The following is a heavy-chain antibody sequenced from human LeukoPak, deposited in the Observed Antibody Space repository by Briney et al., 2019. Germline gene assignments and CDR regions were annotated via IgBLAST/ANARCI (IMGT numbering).Heavy chain of an antibody. D-gene: IGHD7-27*01. CDR3: ARAQFLGANWGSLGAFDI. CDR2: IYSGGST. Sequence: GGSLRLSCAASGFTVSSNYMSWVRQAPGKGLEWVSVIYSGGSTYYADSVKGRFTISRDNSKKTLYLQMNSLRAEDTAVYYCARAQFLGANWGSLGAFDIWGQGTMVTVSS. CDR1: GFTVSSNY. V-gene: IGHV3-53*01. J-gene: IGHJ3*02.